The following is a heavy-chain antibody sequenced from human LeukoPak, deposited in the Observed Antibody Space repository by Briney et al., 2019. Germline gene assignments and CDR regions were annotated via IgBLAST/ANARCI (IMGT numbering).Heavy chain of an antibody. CDR3: AKDRPVATTLHHFDH. V-gene: IGHV3-9*01. Sequence: GGSLRLSCVFSGFRFDDYAMHWVRQGPGKALEWVSVISWDGNKVAYADSVKGRFTISRDNAKNSLYLQMTSLRPEDTAFYYCAKDRPVATTLHHFDHWGLGTLVTVSS. CDR1: GFRFDDYA. D-gene: IGHD1-26*01. J-gene: IGHJ4*02. CDR2: ISWDGNKV.